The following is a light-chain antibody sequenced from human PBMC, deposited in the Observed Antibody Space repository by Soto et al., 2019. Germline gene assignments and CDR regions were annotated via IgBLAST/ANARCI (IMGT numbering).Light chain of an antibody. CDR2: KAS. CDR1: QSISSW. J-gene: IGKJ2*04. V-gene: IGKV1-5*03. CDR3: YKKNSYGCR. Sequence: DIQMTQSPSTLSASVGDRVTITCRASQSISSWLAWYQQKPGKAPKLLIYKASSLESGVPSRFSGSGSGTEFILPNITLQPSAFDTDHRYKKNSYGCRLGQGTK.